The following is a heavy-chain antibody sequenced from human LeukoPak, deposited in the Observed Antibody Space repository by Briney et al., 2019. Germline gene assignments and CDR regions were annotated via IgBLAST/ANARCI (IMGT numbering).Heavy chain of an antibody. CDR3: ARVTEGDGIFDY. CDR1: GGSISSYY. D-gene: IGHD5-24*01. Sequence: SETLSLTCTVSGGSISSYYWSWIRQPPGKGLEWIGYIYYSGSTKYNPSLKSPVTISVDTSKNQFSLKLSSVTAADTAVYYCARVTEGDGIFDYWGQGTLVTVSS. V-gene: IGHV4-59*01. J-gene: IGHJ4*02. CDR2: IYYSGST.